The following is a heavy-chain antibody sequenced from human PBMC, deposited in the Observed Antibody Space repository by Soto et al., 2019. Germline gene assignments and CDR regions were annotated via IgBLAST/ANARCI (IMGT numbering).Heavy chain of an antibody. Sequence: GGSLRLSCAASGFTFSSYSMNWVRQAPGKGLEWVSSISSSSSYIYYADSVKGRFTISRDNAKNSLYLQMNSLRAEDTAVYYCASHPEFTPNCFDPWGQGTLVTVSS. J-gene: IGHJ5*02. CDR1: GFTFSSYS. V-gene: IGHV3-21*01. CDR2: ISSSSSYI. CDR3: ASHPEFTPNCFDP. D-gene: IGHD2-15*01.